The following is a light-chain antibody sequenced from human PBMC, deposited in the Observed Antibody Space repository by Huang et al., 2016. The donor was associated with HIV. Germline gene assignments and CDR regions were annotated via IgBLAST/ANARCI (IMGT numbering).Light chain of an antibody. CDR2: RAS. J-gene: IGKJ2*03. Sequence: EILLTQSPDTLSLSPGERATLSCRASQSVNNNYLAWYQQNPGQAPRLRIYRASTRATGIPDLFSGRGSGTDFTLTISRLEPDDFAVYYCQQFGSSPPYSFGQGTKLEIK. CDR3: QQFGSSPPYS. V-gene: IGKV3-20*01. CDR1: QSVNNNY.